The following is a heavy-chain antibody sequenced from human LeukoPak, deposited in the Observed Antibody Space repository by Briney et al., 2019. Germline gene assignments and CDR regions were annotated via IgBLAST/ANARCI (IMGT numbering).Heavy chain of an antibody. CDR3: AKDRTLRYSYGLRGFDP. J-gene: IGHJ5*02. D-gene: IGHD5-18*01. V-gene: IGHV1-24*01. CDR1: GYTLTELS. Sequence: GASVKVSCKVSGYTLTELSMHWVRQAPGKGLGWMGGFDPEDGETIYAQKFQGRVTMTEDTSTDTAYMELSSLRAEDTAVYYCAKDRTLRYSYGLRGFDPWGQGTLVTVSS. CDR2: FDPEDGET.